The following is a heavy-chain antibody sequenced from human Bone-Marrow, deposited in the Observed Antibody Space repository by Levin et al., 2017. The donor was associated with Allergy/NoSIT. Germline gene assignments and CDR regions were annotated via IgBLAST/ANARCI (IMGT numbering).Heavy chain of an antibody. J-gene: IGHJ3*02. D-gene: IGHD4-11*01. CDR1: GFTFSSYE. CDR3: ASFMTTVIAFDI. Sequence: AGGSLRLSCAASGFTFSSYEMNWVRQAPGKGLEWVSYISSSGSTIYYADSVKGRFTISRDNAKNSLYLQMNSLRAEDTAVYYCASFMTTVIAFDIWGQGTMVTVSS. V-gene: IGHV3-48*03. CDR2: ISSSGSTI.